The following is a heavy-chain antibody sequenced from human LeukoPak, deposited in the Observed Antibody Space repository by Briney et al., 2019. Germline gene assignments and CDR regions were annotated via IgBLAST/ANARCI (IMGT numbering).Heavy chain of an antibody. CDR2: IIGSGDT. CDR1: GFTFSNAW. CDR3: TKGASLYVTGPDF. J-gene: IGHJ4*02. V-gene: IGHV3-23*01. Sequence: GGSLRLSCAASGFTFSNAWMSWVRQAPGKGLEWVSRIIGSGDTNYADSVKGRFTISRDISMNTLYLQMNSLRAEDTAVYYCTKGASLYVTGPDFWGPGTLVIVSS. D-gene: IGHD5/OR15-5a*01.